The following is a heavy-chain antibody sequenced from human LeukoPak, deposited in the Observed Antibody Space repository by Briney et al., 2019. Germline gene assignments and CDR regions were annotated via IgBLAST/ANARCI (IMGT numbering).Heavy chain of an antibody. J-gene: IGHJ5*02. CDR3: ARLRFITGTTNNWSDP. CDR2: IYYSGST. V-gene: IGHV4-31*03. CDR1: GGSISSGGYY. D-gene: IGHD1-7*01. Sequence: SQTVSLTCTVSGGSISSGGYYWSWIRQHPGKGLEWIGYIYYSGSTYYNPSLKSRVTISVDTSKNQFSLKLSSVTAADTAVYYCARLRFITGTTNNWSDPWGQGTLVTVSS.